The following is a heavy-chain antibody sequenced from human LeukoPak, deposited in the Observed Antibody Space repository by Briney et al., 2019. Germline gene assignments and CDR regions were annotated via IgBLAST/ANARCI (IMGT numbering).Heavy chain of an antibody. D-gene: IGHD3-10*02. V-gene: IGHV3-21*06. CDR2: ITSSSSYI. CDR1: GFTFSSYE. J-gene: IGHJ6*04. CDR3: AELGITMIGGV. Sequence: GGSLRLSCAASGFTFSSYEMNWVRQAPGKGLEWVSSITSSSSYIYYADSVKGRFTISRDNAKNSLYLQMNSLRAEDTAVYYCAELGITMIGGVWGKGTTVTISS.